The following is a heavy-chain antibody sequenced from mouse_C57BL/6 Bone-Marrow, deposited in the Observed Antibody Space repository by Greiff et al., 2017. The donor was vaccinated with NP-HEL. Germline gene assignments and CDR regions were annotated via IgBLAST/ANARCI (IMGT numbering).Heavy chain of an antibody. CDR2: IWSGGST. CDR1: GFPLTSYG. CDR3: AKNWGTTVAGYFDY. Sequence: VQLQQSGPGLVQPSQSLSITCTVSGFPLTSYGVHWVRQPPGKGLEWLGVIWSGGSTDYNAAFISRLSISKDNSKSQVFFKMNSLQADDTAIYYCAKNWGTTVAGYFDYWGQGTTLTVSS. J-gene: IGHJ2*01. D-gene: IGHD1-1*01. V-gene: IGHV2-4*01.